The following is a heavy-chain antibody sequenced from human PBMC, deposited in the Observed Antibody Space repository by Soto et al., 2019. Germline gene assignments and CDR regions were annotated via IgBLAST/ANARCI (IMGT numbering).Heavy chain of an antibody. CDR1: GFSFSADGVG. D-gene: IGHD3-16*01. V-gene: IGHV2-5*02. Sequence: QITLKESGPTLMKPTQTLTLTCIFSGFSFSADGVGVGWIRQPPGKALEWLALIYSDDETRYRPSLKSRLTITKDSSTTQVVLTMTNRDPLDTATYYCAHAFGGTSWPNDAFDVWGQGTVVTVSS. CDR2: IYSDDET. CDR3: AHAFGGTSWPNDAFDV. J-gene: IGHJ3*01.